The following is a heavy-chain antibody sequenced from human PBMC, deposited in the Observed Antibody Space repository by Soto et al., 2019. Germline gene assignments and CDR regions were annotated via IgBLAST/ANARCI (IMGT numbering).Heavy chain of an antibody. J-gene: IGHJ4*02. CDR3: AKANPPGYYYGSGSYAK. V-gene: IGHV3-23*01. CDR1: GFTFSSYA. CDR2: ISGSGGST. Sequence: GGSLRLSCAASGFTFSSYAMSWVRQAPGKGLEWVSAISGSGGSTYYADSVKGRVTNSRDNSKNTLYLQMNSLRAEDTDVYYCAKANPPGYYYGSGSYAKWGQGTLVTVSS. D-gene: IGHD3-10*01.